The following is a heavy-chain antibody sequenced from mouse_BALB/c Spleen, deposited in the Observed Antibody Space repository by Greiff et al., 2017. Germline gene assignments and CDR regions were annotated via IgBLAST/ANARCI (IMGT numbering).Heavy chain of an antibody. D-gene: IGHD2-10*02. V-gene: IGHV14-3*02. CDR2: FDPANGNT. J-gene: IGHJ2*01. Sequence: VQLQQSGAELVEPGPSVELSCTASGFHIKDTYVLWVKQRPEQGLEWSGRFDPANGNTKYDPKFQGKATITADTSSNTAYLQLSSLTSEDTAVYYCAQRGYGNFFDYWGQGTTLTVSS. CDR3: AQRGYGNFFDY. CDR1: GFHIKDTY.